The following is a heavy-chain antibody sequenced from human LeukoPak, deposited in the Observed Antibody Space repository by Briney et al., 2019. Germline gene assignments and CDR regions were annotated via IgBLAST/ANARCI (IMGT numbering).Heavy chain of an antibody. J-gene: IGHJ4*02. Sequence: GGSLRLSCAASGFTFSSYAMTWVRQAPGKGLEWVSAITGGGDTTYYADSVKGRFTVSRDNSKNTLYVQMKSLRAEDTAVYYCAKDRVLRYFDWLFDLDYWGQGTLVTVSS. CDR2: ITGGGDTT. CDR3: AKDRVLRYFDWLFDLDY. D-gene: IGHD3-9*01. CDR1: GFTFSSYA. V-gene: IGHV3-23*01.